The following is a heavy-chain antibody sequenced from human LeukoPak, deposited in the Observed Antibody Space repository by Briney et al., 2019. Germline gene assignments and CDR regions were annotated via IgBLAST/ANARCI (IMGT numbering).Heavy chain of an antibody. CDR2: IYYSGST. D-gene: IGHD4-11*01. J-gene: IGHJ4*02. Sequence: PSETLSLTCTVSGGSISSSIYYWGWIRQPPGKGLEWIGSIYYSGSTYYNPSLKSRVTISVDTSKNQFSLKLSSVTAADTAVYYCARLAAKGRSNLFDYWGQGTLVTVSP. CDR1: GGSISSSIYY. V-gene: IGHV4-39*01. CDR3: ARLAAKGRSNLFDY.